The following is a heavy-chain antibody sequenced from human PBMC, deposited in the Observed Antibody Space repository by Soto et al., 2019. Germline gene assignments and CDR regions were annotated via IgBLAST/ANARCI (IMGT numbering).Heavy chain of an antibody. Sequence: SETLSLTCTISGGSISVYYWSWVRQPPGHELEWIGYIYASGSPYYNPSLRSRVTIPADTSKNQISLKLTSPTAADTAVYYCARGVGSSPPRYWGRGTLVTVSS. CDR2: IYASGSP. CDR3: ARGVGSSPPRY. V-gene: IGHV4-59*01. D-gene: IGHD1-26*01. CDR1: GGSISVYY. J-gene: IGHJ4*02.